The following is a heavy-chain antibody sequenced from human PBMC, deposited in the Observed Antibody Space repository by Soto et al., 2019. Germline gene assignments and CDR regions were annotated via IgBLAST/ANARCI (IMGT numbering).Heavy chain of an antibody. V-gene: IGHV1-8*01. Sequence: ASVKVSCKASGYTFTSYDINWVRQATGQGIEWKGWMNPNSSNTGYAQKIQGRVNMTRNTSISTAYMELSSLRSEDTAVYYCARGSYYYYYYYMDVWGKGTTVTVSS. CDR3: ARGSYYYYYYYMDV. CDR1: GYTFTSYD. J-gene: IGHJ6*03. CDR2: MNPNSSNT.